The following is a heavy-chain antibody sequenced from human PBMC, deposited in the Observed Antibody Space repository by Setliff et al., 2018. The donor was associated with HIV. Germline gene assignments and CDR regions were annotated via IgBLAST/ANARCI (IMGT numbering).Heavy chain of an antibody. Sequence: SETLSLTCTVSGYSISSGYYWGWIRQPPGKGLEWIGSIYHSGSTYYNPSLKSRVTISVDTSKNQFSLKLSSVTAADTAVYYCASLGPATVTTDWGFDYWGQGTQVTVSS. J-gene: IGHJ4*02. D-gene: IGHD4-17*01. CDR2: IYHSGST. V-gene: IGHV4-38-2*02. CDR1: GYSISSGYY. CDR3: ASLGPATVTTDWGFDY.